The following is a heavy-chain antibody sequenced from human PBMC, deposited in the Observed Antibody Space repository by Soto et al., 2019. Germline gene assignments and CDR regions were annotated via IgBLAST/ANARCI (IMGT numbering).Heavy chain of an antibody. CDR1: GGSISSGGYY. CDR3: ARTFCGGDCYSEGFDY. D-gene: IGHD2-21*01. Sequence: SETLSLTCTVSGGSISSGGYYWSWIRQHPGKGLEWIGYIYYSGSTYYNPSLKSRVTISVDTSKNQFSLKLSSVTAADTAVYYCARTFCGGDCYSEGFDYWGKEPLVTVSS. J-gene: IGHJ4*02. CDR2: IYYSGST. V-gene: IGHV4-31*03.